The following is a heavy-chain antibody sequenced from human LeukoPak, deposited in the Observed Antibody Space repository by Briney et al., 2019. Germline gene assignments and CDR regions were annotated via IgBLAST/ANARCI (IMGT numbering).Heavy chain of an antibody. Sequence: PSGTLSLTCTVSGGSISSYYWTWIRQPPGKGLEWIGYIFYSGGSNYNPSLKSRVTISVDTSKNHFSLKLSSVTAADTAVYYCARSVVTLYWYFDLWGRGTLVTVSS. J-gene: IGHJ2*01. CDR1: GGSISSYY. V-gene: IGHV4-59*08. CDR2: IFYSGGS. D-gene: IGHD4-23*01. CDR3: ARSVVTLYWYFDL.